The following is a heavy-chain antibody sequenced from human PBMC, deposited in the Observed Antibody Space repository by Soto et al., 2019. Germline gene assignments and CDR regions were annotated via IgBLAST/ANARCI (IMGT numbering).Heavy chain of an antibody. CDR3: ARLVGATRHYYYYVMDV. V-gene: IGHV5-51*01. D-gene: IGHD1-26*01. J-gene: IGHJ6*02. CDR2: IYPGDSDT. CDR1: GYSFTSYW. Sequence: GESLKISCKGSGYSFTSYWIGWVRQMPGKGLEWMGIIYPGDSDTRYSPSFQGQVTISADKSISTAYLQWSSLKASDTAMYYCARLVGATRHYYYYVMDVWGQGTTVTVSS.